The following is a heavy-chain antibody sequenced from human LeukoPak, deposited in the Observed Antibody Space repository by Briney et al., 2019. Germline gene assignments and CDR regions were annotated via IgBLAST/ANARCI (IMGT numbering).Heavy chain of an antibody. J-gene: IGHJ4*02. CDR3: ARLDLVFDY. CDR1: GFTFSSYS. CDR2: ISSSSSYI. V-gene: IGHV3-21*01. Sequence: GGSLRFSCAASGFTFSSYSRNWVRQAPGKGLEWVSSISSSSSYIYYADSVKGRFTISRDNAKNSLYLQMNSLRAEDTAVYYCARLDLVFDYWGQGTLVTVSS.